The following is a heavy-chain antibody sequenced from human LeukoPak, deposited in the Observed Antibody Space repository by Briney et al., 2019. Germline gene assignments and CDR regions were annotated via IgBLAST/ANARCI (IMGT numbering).Heavy chain of an antibody. Sequence: GGSLRLSCAASGFTFSSYAMHWVRQAPGKGLEWVAVMSYDESIIYYADSVKGRFTISRDNSKSTLYLQMNSLSAKDTAVYYCAKDYAVGSIDYWGQGTLVTVSS. CDR2: MSYDESII. CDR3: AKDYAVGSIDY. J-gene: IGHJ4*02. V-gene: IGHV3-30*04. CDR1: GFTFSSYA. D-gene: IGHD3-16*01.